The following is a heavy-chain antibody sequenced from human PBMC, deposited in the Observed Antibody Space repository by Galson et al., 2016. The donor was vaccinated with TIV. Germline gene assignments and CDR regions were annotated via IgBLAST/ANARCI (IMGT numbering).Heavy chain of an antibody. CDR3: ARHGRGGPDFSGCDV. CDR1: RYNFASHW. J-gene: IGHJ3*01. Sequence: QSGAEVKKPGESLKISCKGSRYNFASHWIGWVRQMPGKGPEWMGIIFPGDSDTRYSPSFQGQVTMSADKSISTAYLQWSSLKASDSAIYYCARHGRGGPDFSGCDVWGQGTRVIVSS. D-gene: IGHD3/OR15-3a*01. V-gene: IGHV5-51*01. CDR2: IFPGDSDT.